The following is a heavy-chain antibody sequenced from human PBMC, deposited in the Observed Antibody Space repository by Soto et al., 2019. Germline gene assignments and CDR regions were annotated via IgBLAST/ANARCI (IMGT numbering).Heavy chain of an antibody. D-gene: IGHD5-18*01. J-gene: IGHJ4*02. CDR1: GGSISSGGYY. V-gene: IGHV4-31*03. CDR2: IYYSGST. CDR3: ARWRVDTPGWRFDY. Sequence: SETLSLTCTVSGGSISSGGYYWSWIRQHPGKGLEWIGYIYYSGSTYYNPSLKSRVTISVDTSKNQFSLKLSSVTAADTAVYYCARWRVDTPGWRFDYWGQGTLVTVSS.